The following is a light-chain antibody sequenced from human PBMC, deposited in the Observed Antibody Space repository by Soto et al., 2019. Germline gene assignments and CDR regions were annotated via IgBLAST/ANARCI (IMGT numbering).Light chain of an antibody. V-gene: IGLV1-44*01. CDR3: STWDYSLDAWV. J-gene: IGLJ3*02. CDR1: SSNIGDNT. CDR2: NND. Sequence: QSVLTQPPSASGTPGQRVAISCSGSSSNIGDNTVHWYQQLPGTAPKLLIYNNDRRPSGVPDRFSGSKSGTSASLAISGRQSEDEADYFCSTWDYSLDAWVFGGGTKLTVL.